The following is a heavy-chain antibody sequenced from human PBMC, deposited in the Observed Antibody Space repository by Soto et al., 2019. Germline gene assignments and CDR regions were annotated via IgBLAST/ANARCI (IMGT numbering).Heavy chain of an antibody. CDR1: GYTFTSFG. CDR3: AREKAPDGYEGGGAFDI. D-gene: IGHD5-12*01. J-gene: IGHJ3*02. Sequence: GASVKVSCKASGYTFTSFGISWVRQAPGQGLEWMGWISANNGNTNYAQKLQGRVTMTTDTSTSTAYMELRSLRSDDTAVYYCAREKAPDGYEGGGAFDIWGQGTMVTVSS. CDR2: ISANNGNT. V-gene: IGHV1-18*01.